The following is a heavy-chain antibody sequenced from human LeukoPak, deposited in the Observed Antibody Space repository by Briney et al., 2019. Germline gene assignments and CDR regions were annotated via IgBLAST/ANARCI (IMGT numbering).Heavy chain of an antibody. CDR1: GFTFSSYA. CDR2: ISYVGSNK. V-gene: IGHV3-30*04. J-gene: IGHJ5*02. CDR3: ARGGRYCSGGSCYLNWFDP. D-gene: IGHD2-15*01. Sequence: GGSLRLSCALSGFTFSSYAMHWVCQAPGKGLGWVAGISYVGSNKHHADPVKGRFTTSRDNSKNTLYLQMNSLRAEDAAVYYCARGGRYCSGGSCYLNWFDPWGQGALVTVSS.